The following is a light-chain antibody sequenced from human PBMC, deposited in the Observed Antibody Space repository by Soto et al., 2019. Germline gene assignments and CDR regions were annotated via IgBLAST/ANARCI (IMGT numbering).Light chain of an antibody. Sequence: EIVLTQSPATLSVSPGERATLSCRASQSVSSDLGWYQQKPGQAPRLLFYGGSTRASGIPARFSGSGSGTEFTLTISGLQSEDFAVYYCQQYNNWPPTFGQGTKVEIK. CDR3: QQYNNWPPT. CDR1: QSVSSD. CDR2: GGS. V-gene: IGKV3-15*01. J-gene: IGKJ1*01.